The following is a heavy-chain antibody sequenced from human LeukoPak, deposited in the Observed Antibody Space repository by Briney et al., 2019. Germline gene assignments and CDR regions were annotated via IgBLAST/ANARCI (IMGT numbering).Heavy chain of an antibody. J-gene: IGHJ6*02. V-gene: IGHV4-59*12. Sequence: SETLSLTCTVSGGSITSYYWSWIRQSPGKGLEWIGYIYYSGSTNYNPSLKSRVTISVDTSKNQFSLRLSSVTAADTAVYYCARGPPYSSSWYPKKIYYYYYGMDVWGQGTTVTVSS. CDR1: GGSITSYY. CDR2: IYYSGST. D-gene: IGHD6-13*01. CDR3: ARGPPYSSSWYPKKIYYYYYGMDV.